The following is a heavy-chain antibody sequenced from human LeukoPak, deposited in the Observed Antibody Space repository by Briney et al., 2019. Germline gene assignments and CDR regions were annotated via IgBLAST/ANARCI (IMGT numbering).Heavy chain of an antibody. CDR2: IDQDGSAK. D-gene: IGHD1-26*01. J-gene: IGHJ4*02. CDR1: GFTFSGHW. V-gene: IGHV3-7*01. Sequence: GGFLRLSCAASGFTFSGHWMSWVRQASGKGPEWGANIDQDGSAKNYVDSVKGRLSISRDNAKNSLILQMNSLRDEDTAVYYCVRNGSSLDYWGQGTLVTVS. CDR3: VRNGSSLDY.